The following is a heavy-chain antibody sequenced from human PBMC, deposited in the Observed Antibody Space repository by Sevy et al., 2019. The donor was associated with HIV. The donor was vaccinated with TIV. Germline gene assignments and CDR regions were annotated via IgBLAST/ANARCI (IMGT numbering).Heavy chain of an antibody. D-gene: IGHD3-22*01. J-gene: IGHJ3*02. CDR3: AIDYYDSSGYYSDAFDI. Sequence: GGSLRLSCAASGFTFSSYSMNWVRQAPGKGLEWVSSISSSSSYIYYADSVKGRFTISRDNAKNSLYLQMNSLRAEDTAVYYCAIDYYDSSGYYSDAFDIWGQGTMVTVSS. CDR2: ISSSSSYI. V-gene: IGHV3-21*01. CDR1: GFTFSSYS.